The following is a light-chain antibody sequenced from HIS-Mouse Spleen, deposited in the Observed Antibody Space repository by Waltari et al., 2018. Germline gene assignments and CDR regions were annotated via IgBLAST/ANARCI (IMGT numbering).Light chain of an antibody. V-gene: IGKV3D-15*03. CDR3: QQYNNWPIT. Sequence: EIVMTQSPATLSVSPGERATLSCSASQSVSSNLAWYQQKPGQAPRLLIYGASIRATGIPARFSGSGSGTEFTLTISILQSEDFAVYYCQQYNNWPITFGQGTRLEIK. J-gene: IGKJ5*01. CDR2: GAS. CDR1: QSVSSN.